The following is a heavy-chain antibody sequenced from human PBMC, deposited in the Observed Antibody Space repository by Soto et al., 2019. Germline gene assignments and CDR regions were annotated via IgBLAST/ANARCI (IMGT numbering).Heavy chain of an antibody. V-gene: IGHV4-31*03. J-gene: IGHJ5*02. CDR2: IYYSGST. Sequence: SETLSLTCTVSGGSISSGGYYWSWIRQHPGKGLEWIGYIYYSGSTYYNPSLKSRVTISVDTSKNQFSLKLSSVTAADTAVYYCARRITMVRGDNWFDPWGQGTVVTSPQ. CDR3: ARRITMVRGDNWFDP. D-gene: IGHD3-10*01. CDR1: GGSISSGGYY.